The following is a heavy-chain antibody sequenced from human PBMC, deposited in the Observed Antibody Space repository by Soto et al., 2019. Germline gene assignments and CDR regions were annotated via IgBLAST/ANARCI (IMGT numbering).Heavy chain of an antibody. Sequence: ASVKVSCKASGYTFTIYGISWVLKSRLQGLDWMGWISAYNGNTNYAQKLQGRVTMTTDTSTSTAYMELRSLRSDDTAVYYCARIPRYYDFWSGYHGASSDYYYYGMDVWGQGTTVTVSS. J-gene: IGHJ6*02. CDR1: GYTFTIYG. V-gene: IGHV1-18*01. CDR2: ISAYNGNT. D-gene: IGHD3-3*01. CDR3: ARIPRYYDFWSGYHGASSDYYYYGMDV.